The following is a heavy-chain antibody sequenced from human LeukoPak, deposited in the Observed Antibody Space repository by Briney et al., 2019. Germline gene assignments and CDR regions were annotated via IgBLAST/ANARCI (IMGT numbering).Heavy chain of an antibody. CDR3: ARVEYYDFWSGQPDAFDI. CDR1: GYTFTSYG. J-gene: IGHJ3*02. V-gene: IGHV1-18*01. CDR2: ISAYNGNT. D-gene: IGHD3-3*01. Sequence: ASVKVSCKASGYTFTSYGISWVRQAPGQGLEWMGWISAYNGNTNYAQKLQGRVTMTTDTSTSTAYMELRSLRSDDTAMYYCARVEYYDFWSGQPDAFDIWGQGTMVTVSS.